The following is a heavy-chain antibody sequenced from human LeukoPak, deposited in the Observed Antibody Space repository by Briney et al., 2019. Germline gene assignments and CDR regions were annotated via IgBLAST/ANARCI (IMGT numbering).Heavy chain of an antibody. CDR2: ISSSSSYI. CDR3: ARAYYYDSSGYYLYYYYYYYMDV. V-gene: IGHV3-21*01. J-gene: IGHJ6*03. D-gene: IGHD3-22*01. CDR1: GFTFSSYS. Sequence: PGGSLRLSCAASGFTFSSYSMNWVRQAPGKGLERVSSISSSSSYIYYADSVKGRFTISRDNAKNSLYLQMNSLRAEDTAVYYCARAYYYDSSGYYLYYYYYYYMDVWGKGTTVTISS.